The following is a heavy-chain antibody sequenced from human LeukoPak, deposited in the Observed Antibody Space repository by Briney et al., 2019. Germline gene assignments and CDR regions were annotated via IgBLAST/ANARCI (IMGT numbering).Heavy chain of an antibody. CDR2: IKQDGSEK. Sequence: PGGSLRLSCAASGFTFSSYWMSWVRQAPGKGLEWVANIKQDGSEKYYVDSMKGRFTISRDNAKNSLYLQMNSLRAEDTAVYYCARDTVAGTHDLWGQGTLVTVSS. V-gene: IGHV3-7*01. CDR3: ARDTVAGTHDL. D-gene: IGHD4-23*01. J-gene: IGHJ4*02. CDR1: GFTFSSYW.